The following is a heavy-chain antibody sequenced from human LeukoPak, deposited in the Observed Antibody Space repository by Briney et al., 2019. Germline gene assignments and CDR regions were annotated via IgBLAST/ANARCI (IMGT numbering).Heavy chain of an antibody. CDR2: INHSGST. CDR3: ARRRITMVRGVIIKFPLDY. CDR1: GGSFSGYY. J-gene: IGHJ4*02. D-gene: IGHD3-10*01. V-gene: IGHV4-34*01. Sequence: SETLSLTCAVYGGSFSGYYWSWIRQPPGKGLEWIGEINHSGSTNYNPSLKSRVTISVDTPKHQFSLKLSSVTAADTAVYYCARRRITMVRGVIIKFPLDYWGQGTLVTVSS.